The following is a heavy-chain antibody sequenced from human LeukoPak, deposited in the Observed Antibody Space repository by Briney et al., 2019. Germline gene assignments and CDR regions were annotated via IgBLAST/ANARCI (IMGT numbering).Heavy chain of an antibody. CDR1: GGTFSSYA. V-gene: IGHV1-2*02. Sequence: ASVKVSCKASGGTFSSYAISWVRQAPGQGLEWMGWIDPNSGGTNYAQRFQGRVTMTRDTSISTAYMELSGLRSNDTAVYYCARAGLPTYYYYMDVWGKGTTVTVSS. CDR3: ARAGLPTYYYYMDV. D-gene: IGHD5-18*01. CDR2: IDPNSGGT. J-gene: IGHJ6*03.